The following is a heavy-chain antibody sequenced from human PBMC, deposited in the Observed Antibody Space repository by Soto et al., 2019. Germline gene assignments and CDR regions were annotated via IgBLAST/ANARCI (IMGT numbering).Heavy chain of an antibody. J-gene: IGHJ4*02. CDR2: ISGNSGNT. V-gene: IGHV3-23*01. CDR3: ALPSCGGDCYSPFDY. Sequence: EVQLLESGGGFVQPGGSLRLSCTASGVGLSTYAISWVRQAPGKGLEWVSVISGNSGNTDYADSVKGRFSISRDKSENTVYLQMNRLRAEDTAVYYCALPSCGGDCYSPFDYGGQGTRVTVSS. D-gene: IGHD2-21*02. CDR1: GVGLSTYA.